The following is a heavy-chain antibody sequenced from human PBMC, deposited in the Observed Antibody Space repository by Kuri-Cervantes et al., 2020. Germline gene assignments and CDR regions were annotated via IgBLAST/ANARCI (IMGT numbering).Heavy chain of an antibody. V-gene: IGHV4-30-4*01. CDR3: ARAAYCGGDCYQFDY. J-gene: IGHJ4*02. CDR1: GGSISSGDYY. Sequence: SETLSLTCTVSGGSISSGDYYWSWIRQPPGKGLEWIGYIYYSGSTYYNPSLKSRVTISVDTSKNQFSLKLSSVTAADTAVYYCARAAYCGGDCYQFDYWGQGTLVTLSS. D-gene: IGHD2-21*02. CDR2: IYYSGST.